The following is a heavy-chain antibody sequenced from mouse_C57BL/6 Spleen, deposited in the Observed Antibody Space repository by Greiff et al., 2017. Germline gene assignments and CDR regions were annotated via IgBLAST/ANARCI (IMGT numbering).Heavy chain of an antibody. CDR3: ASAEDYGSSYERVDY. CDR1: GYTFTSYW. CDR2: IDPSDSYT. Sequence: VQLQQPGAELVRPGTSVKLSCKASGYTFTSYWMHWVKQRPGQGLEWIGVIDPSDSYTNYNQKFKGKATLTVDTSSSTAYMQLSSLTSEDYAVYFCASAEDYGSSYERVDYWGQGTTLTVSS. V-gene: IGHV1-59*01. D-gene: IGHD1-1*01. J-gene: IGHJ2*01.